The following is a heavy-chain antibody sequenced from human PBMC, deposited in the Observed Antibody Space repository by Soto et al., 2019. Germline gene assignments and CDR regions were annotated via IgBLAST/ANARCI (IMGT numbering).Heavy chain of an antibody. Sequence: SETLSLTCTVSGGSISSYYWSWIRQPPGKGLEWIGYIYYSGSTNYNPSLKSRVTISVDTSKNQFSLKLSSVTAADTAVYYCARRISRGIYTSCATCGFDPWGQGTLVTVSS. V-gene: IGHV4-59*01. CDR3: ARRISRGIYTSCATCGFDP. J-gene: IGHJ5*02. CDR2: IYYSGST. D-gene: IGHD2-2*01. CDR1: GGSISSYY.